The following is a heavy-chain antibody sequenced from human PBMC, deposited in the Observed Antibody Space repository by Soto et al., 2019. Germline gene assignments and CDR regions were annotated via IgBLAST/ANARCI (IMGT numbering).Heavy chain of an antibody. CDR1: GFTFSSYG. V-gene: IGHV3-33*01. CDR2: IWYDGSNK. CDR3: ARGQRNPGENNYGMDV. J-gene: IGHJ6*02. Sequence: GGSLRLSCAASGFTFSSYGMHWVRQAPGKGLEWVAVIWYDGSNKYYADSVKGRFTISRDNSKNTLYLQMNSLRAEDTAVYYCARGQRNPGENNYGMDVWGQGTTVTVSS. D-gene: IGHD6-25*01.